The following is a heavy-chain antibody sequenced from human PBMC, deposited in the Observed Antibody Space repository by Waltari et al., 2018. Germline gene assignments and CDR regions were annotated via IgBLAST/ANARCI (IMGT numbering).Heavy chain of an antibody. J-gene: IGHJ4*02. CDR1: GGTRGTYG. Sequence: QGQLVQSGAEVKKPGSSVTVSCKASGGTRGTYGIIWVRQAPGKGLEWMGGSIPTIGLTNIAQQFRDRLTIAADTSTSTAYMELSSLRSEDTAVYYCARDRGQGVSGYDYWGQGTLVVVSP. D-gene: IGHD3-10*01. V-gene: IGHV1-69*10. CDR3: ARDRGQGVSGYDY. CDR2: SIPTIGLT.